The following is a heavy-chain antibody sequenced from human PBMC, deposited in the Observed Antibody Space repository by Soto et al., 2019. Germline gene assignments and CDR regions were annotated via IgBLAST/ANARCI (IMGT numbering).Heavy chain of an antibody. D-gene: IGHD6-19*01. V-gene: IGHV3-33*01. Sequence: QVQLVESGGGVAQPGMSLRLSCTVSGFTFSGHAMHWVRQAPGKGLEWVTQIWYDGSNKYYAESVKGRFTISRDNSKNTLYLQMNSLRVEDTAVYYCARDGQGLAPYALDVWGQGTSVTVSS. CDR1: GFTFSGHA. J-gene: IGHJ6*02. CDR2: IWYDGSNK. CDR3: ARDGQGLAPYALDV.